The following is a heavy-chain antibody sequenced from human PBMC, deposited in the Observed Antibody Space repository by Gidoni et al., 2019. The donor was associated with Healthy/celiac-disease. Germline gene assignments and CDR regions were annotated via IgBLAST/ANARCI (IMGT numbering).Heavy chain of an antibody. CDR1: RGSISSSSYY. Sequence: QLQLQESGPGLVTPSETLSLTCTVPRGSISSSSYYWGWIRQPPGKGLEWIGSIYFSGSTYYNPSLKSRVTISVDTSKNQFSLKLSSVTAADTAVYYCARHYYDSSGYYYVDYWGQGTLVTVSS. J-gene: IGHJ4*02. D-gene: IGHD3-22*01. CDR3: ARHYYDSSGYYYVDY. V-gene: IGHV4-39*01. CDR2: IYFSGST.